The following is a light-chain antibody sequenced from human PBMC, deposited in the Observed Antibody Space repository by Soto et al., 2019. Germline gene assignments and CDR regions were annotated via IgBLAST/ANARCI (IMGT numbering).Light chain of an antibody. V-gene: IGKV1-39*01. J-gene: IGKJ2*01. CDR1: QSIDNY. CDR3: QQSYSTPLYT. Sequence: EIQMTQSPSSLSASVGDRVTITCRASQSIDNYLNWYQQKQGKAPKILIYDASNLQSGVPSRFSGSGSGTDFTLTVSSLQPEDSATYYCQQSYSTPLYTFGQGTKLEIK. CDR2: DAS.